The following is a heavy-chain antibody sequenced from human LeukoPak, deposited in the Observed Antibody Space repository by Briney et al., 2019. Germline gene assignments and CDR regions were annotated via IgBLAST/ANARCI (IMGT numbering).Heavy chain of an antibody. CDR1: GFTFSTYE. CDR2: IISGSGNTK. J-gene: IGHJ4*02. V-gene: IGHV3-48*03. D-gene: IGHD2-21*01. Sequence: PGGSLRLSCVASGFTFSTYEMNWVRQAPGKGLEWVSYIISGSGNTKYYADSVKGRFTISRANAKSSLYLQMNSLRAEDTAIYYCAREASHCGGDCYDYWGQGTLVTVSS. CDR3: AREASHCGGDCYDY.